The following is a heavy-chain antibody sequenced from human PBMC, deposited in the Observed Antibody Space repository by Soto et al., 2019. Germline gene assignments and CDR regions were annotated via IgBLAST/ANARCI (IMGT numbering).Heavy chain of an antibody. CDR2: IYYSGST. CDR1: GGSISNYY. CDR3: ARHGPIAAAGTVFDY. V-gene: IGHV4-59*08. D-gene: IGHD6-13*01. J-gene: IGHJ4*02. Sequence: SETLSLTCAVSGGSISNYYWSWIRQPPGKGLEWIGYIYYSGSTRYNPSLKSRVTISVDTSKNQFSLKLSSVTAADTAVYYCARHGPIAAAGTVFDYWGQGTLVTVSS.